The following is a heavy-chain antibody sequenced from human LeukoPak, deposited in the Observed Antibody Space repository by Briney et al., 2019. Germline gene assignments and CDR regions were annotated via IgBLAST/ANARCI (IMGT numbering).Heavy chain of an antibody. D-gene: IGHD3-10*01. J-gene: IGHJ4*02. CDR1: GLTFSDNY. CDR3: ARAIGRGPGGHFDY. Sequence: GGSLRLSCAVSGLTFSDNYMSWIRQAPGKGPERLSYISNSGDYTNYADYVKGRFTISRDDAKNSVFLQMNSLSAEDSAVYYCARAIGRGPGGHFDYWGQGTVVTVSS. CDR2: ISNSGDYT. V-gene: IGHV3-11*03.